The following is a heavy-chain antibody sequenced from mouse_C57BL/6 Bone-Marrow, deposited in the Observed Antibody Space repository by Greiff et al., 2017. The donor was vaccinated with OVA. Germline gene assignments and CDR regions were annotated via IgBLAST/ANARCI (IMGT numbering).Heavy chain of an antibody. D-gene: IGHD2-5*01. CDR3: ARLYYSNYDYFDY. CDR2: ISDGGSYT. CDR1: GFTFSSYA. V-gene: IGHV5-4*03. Sequence: EVMLVESGGGLVKPGGSLKLSCAASGFTFSSYAMSWVRQTPEKRLEWVATISDGGSYTYYPDNVKGRFTISRDNAKNNLYLQMSHLKSEDTAMYYCARLYYSNYDYFDYWGQGTTLTVSS. J-gene: IGHJ2*01.